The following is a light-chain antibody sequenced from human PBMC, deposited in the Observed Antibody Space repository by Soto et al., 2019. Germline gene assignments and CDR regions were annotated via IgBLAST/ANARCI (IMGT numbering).Light chain of an antibody. CDR3: QSYDSSLSGSVV. Sequence: QTVVTQPPSVSGAPGQRVTISCTGSSSNIGAGYVVHWYQQLPGTAPKLLIYGNSNRPSGVPDRFSGSKSGTSASLAITGLQAEDEADYYCQSYDSSLSGSVVFGGGTKLTVL. CDR1: SSNIGAGYV. CDR2: GNS. J-gene: IGLJ2*01. V-gene: IGLV1-40*01.